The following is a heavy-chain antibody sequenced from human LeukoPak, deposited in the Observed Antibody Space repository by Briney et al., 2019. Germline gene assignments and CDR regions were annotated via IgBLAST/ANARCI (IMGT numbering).Heavy chain of an antibody. V-gene: IGHV3-7*01. CDR3: ARARQLARKDDYIYYLDV. CDR2: IKQDASEK. D-gene: IGHD6-13*01. CDR1: GFTLSSFW. J-gene: IGHJ6*03. Sequence: GGSLRLSCAASGFTLSSFWMSWVRQAPGKGLEWVASIKQDASEKYYLDSVKGRFIISRDNAKNSLYLQMNSLRAEDTALYYCARARQLARKDDYIYYLDVWGKGTTATVSS.